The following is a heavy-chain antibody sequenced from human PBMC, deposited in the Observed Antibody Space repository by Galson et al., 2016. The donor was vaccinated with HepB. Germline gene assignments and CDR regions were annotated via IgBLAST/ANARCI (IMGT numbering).Heavy chain of an antibody. V-gene: IGHV3-72*01. CDR3: ARGYAGMDA. CDR2: TRNKARSYTT. D-gene: IGHD3-16*01. Sequence: SLRLSCAVSGFTLSDYYMEWVRQAPGKGLEWVARTRNKARSYTTEYAGSVKGRFTISRDDSKNSVDLQMNSLKNEDTAVYYCARGYAGMDAWGQGTTVTVSS. CDR1: GFTLSDYY. J-gene: IGHJ6*02.